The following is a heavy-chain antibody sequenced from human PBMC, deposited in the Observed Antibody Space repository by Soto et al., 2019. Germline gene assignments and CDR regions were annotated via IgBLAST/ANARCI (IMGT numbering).Heavy chain of an antibody. V-gene: IGHV4-59*08. J-gene: IGHJ6*03. CDR1: GGSISSYY. Sequence: SETLSLTCTDSGGSISSYYWSWIRQPPGKGLEWIGYIYYSGSTNYNPSLKSRVTISVDTSKNQFSLKLSSVTAADTAVYYCARLPLFYYYYMDVWGKGTTVTVSS. CDR2: IYYSGST. D-gene: IGHD2-21*01. CDR3: ARLPLFYYYYMDV.